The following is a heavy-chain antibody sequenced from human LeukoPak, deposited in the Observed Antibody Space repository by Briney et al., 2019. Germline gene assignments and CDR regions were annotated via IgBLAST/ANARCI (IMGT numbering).Heavy chain of an antibody. CDR1: GFTFSSYE. Sequence: GGSLRLSCAASGFTFSSYEMNWVRQAPGKGLEWVSYISSSGSTIYYADSVKGRFTISRDNAKNSLYLQMNSLRAEDTAAYYCARGVDYYYDSSGSQVYYFDYWGQGTLVTVSS. D-gene: IGHD3-22*01. V-gene: IGHV3-48*03. CDR2: ISSSGSTI. J-gene: IGHJ4*02. CDR3: ARGVDYYYDSSGSQVYYFDY.